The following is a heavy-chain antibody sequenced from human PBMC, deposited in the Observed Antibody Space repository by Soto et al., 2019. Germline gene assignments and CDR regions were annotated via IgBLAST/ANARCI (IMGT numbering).Heavy chain of an antibody. CDR3: ARRVGAVPSQF. V-gene: IGHV4-39*01. CDR2: FYYSGST. J-gene: IGHJ1*01. Sequence: QLQLQESGPGLVKPSETLSLTCTVSGASISSSSFHWAWIRQAPGKGLEWIGSFYYSGSTYYNPSLEGRVTISADTSKNQFSLKLSSLTAADTAVYFCARRVGAVPSQFWGRGTLVTVSS. CDR1: GASISSSSFH. D-gene: IGHD1-26*01.